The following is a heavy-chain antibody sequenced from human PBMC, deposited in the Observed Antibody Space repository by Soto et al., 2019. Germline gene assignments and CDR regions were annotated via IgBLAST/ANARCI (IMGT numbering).Heavy chain of an antibody. CDR2: MNPNSANT. J-gene: IGHJ6*02. V-gene: IGHV1-8*01. Sequence: QVQLVQSGAEVKKPGASVKVSCKASGYTFTSYYINWVRQATGQGLEWMGWMNPNSANTGYAQKFQGSVTMPRNTSISTAYIELSSLRSEDTAVYYGAREGVRGMEVWGQATTVTVSS. D-gene: IGHD3-16*01. CDR3: AREGVRGMEV. CDR1: GYTFTSYY.